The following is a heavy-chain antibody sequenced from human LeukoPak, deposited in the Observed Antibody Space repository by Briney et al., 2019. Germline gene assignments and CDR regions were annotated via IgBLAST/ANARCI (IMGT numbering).Heavy chain of an antibody. CDR3: ARGEGSGTYYKRYFDL. D-gene: IGHD3-10*01. CDR1: GFTFSSYV. V-gene: IGHV3-23*01. CDR2: SSGSGVTT. J-gene: IGHJ2*01. Sequence: GGSLRPSCAASGFTFSSYVMTWVRQAPGQGLEWVSGSSGSGVTTYYADSVTGRFTISRDNSKDTLYLQMNSLRAVDTAVYYCARGEGSGTYYKRYFDLWGRGTLVTVSS.